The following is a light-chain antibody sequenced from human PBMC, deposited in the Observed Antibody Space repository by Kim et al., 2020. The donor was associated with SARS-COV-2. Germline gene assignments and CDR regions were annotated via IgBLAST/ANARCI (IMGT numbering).Light chain of an antibody. V-gene: IGKV1-5*01. Sequence: DIQMTQSPSTLSASVGDRVTITCRASQSISTWLAWYQQKPGKVPKLLIYGVSSWASGIPARFSGSGSGTEFTLTISSLQPDDLATYYCQQYNSYWRTFGQGTKVDIK. CDR2: GVS. J-gene: IGKJ1*01. CDR3: QQYNSYWRT. CDR1: QSISTW.